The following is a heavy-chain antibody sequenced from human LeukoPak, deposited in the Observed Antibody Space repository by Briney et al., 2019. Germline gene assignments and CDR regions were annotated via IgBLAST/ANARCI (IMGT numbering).Heavy chain of an antibody. V-gene: IGHV1-2*02. J-gene: IGHJ5*02. CDR3: ARTIEYSGSYNARINWFDP. Sequence: GASVKVSCKASGYTFIGNYMHWVRQAHGQGLEWMGWINPNSGGTNYAQKFQGRVTMTRDTSISTAYMELSRLRSDDTAVYYCARTIEYSGSYNARINWFDPWGQGTLVTVSS. CDR1: GYTFIGNY. CDR2: INPNSGGT. D-gene: IGHD1-26*01.